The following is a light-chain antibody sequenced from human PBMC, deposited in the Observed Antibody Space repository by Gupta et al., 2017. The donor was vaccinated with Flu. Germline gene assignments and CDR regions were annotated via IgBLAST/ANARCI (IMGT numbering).Light chain of an antibody. CDR1: QSVSSN. Sequence: EIVMPQSPATLSVSPGERATLSCRASQSVSSNLAWYQQKPGQAPRLLIYGASTRATGIPARFSGSGSGTEFTLTISSLQSEDFAVYYCQQYNNWPGWTFGQGTKVEIK. CDR2: GAS. CDR3: QQYNNWPGWT. J-gene: IGKJ1*01. V-gene: IGKV3-15*01.